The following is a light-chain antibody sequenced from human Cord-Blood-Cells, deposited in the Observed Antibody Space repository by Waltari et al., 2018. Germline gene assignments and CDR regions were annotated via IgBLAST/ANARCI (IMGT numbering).Light chain of an antibody. J-gene: IGKJ4*01. V-gene: IGKV1-5*03. Sequence: DIQMTQSPSTLSASVGDRVTITCRASQSISSWLAWYQQKPGKAPKHLIYKASSLEGCVPSRFSGSGSGTEFTLTISSLQPDDFATYYCQQYNSYSPLTFGGGTKVEIK. CDR2: KAS. CDR3: QQYNSYSPLT. CDR1: QSISSW.